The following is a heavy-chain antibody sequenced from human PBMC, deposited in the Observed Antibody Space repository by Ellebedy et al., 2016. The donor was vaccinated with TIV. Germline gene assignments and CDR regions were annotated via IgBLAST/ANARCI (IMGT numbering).Heavy chain of an antibody. D-gene: IGHD3-10*01. Sequence: AASVKVSCKASGYTFTSYGISWVRQAPGQGLEWMGRINPNSGGTNYAQKSQGRVTMTRDTSISTAYMELSSLRSDDTAVYYCARLRDFGESLSPLDHWGQGTLVTVSS. J-gene: IGHJ4*02. CDR1: GYTFTSYG. CDR3: ARLRDFGESLSPLDH. CDR2: INPNSGGT. V-gene: IGHV1-2*02.